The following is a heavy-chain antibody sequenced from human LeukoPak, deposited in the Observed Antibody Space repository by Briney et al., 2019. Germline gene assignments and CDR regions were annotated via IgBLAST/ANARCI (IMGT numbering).Heavy chain of an antibody. V-gene: IGHV1-8*01. CDR3: ARDEMPTFDAFDM. D-gene: IGHD2-2*01. CDR2: MNPNTGNT. CDR1: GYTFTSYE. Sequence: RASVTVSCKASGYTFTSYEINWVRQATGQGLEWMGSMNPNTGNTAYAQKFQGRVIVTRNTSITTAYMELSSLRSDDTAVYYCARDEMPTFDAFDMWGQGTMVTVSS. J-gene: IGHJ3*02.